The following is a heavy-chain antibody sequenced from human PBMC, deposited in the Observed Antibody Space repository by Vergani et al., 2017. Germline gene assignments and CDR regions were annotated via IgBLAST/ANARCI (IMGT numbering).Heavy chain of an antibody. J-gene: IGHJ4*02. CDR1: GYTFSNYY. CDR2: INPSGGHT. D-gene: IGHD3-9*01. V-gene: IGHV1-46*03. CDR3: ARGDYGILTGYRY. Sequence: QVQVVQPGAEVKKSGASVKVSCKTSGYTFSNYYMHWVRQAPGQGLEWMGIINPSGGHTNYAQKFQGRVTMTRETSTSTVYMELSSLGSEDTAIYYCARGDYGILTGYRYWGQGTLVTVSA.